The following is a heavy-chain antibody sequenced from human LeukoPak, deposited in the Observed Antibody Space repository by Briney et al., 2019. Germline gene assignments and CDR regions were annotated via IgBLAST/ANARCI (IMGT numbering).Heavy chain of an antibody. CDR1: GGTFSSYA. D-gene: IGHD3-3*01. CDR2: IIPIFGTA. CDR3: AREPVGYDFWSGYYTGVFDY. V-gene: IGHV1-69*05. J-gene: IGHJ4*02. Sequence: SSVKVSCKASGGTFSSYAISWVLQAPRQGLEWMGRIIPIFGTANYAQKFQGRVTITTDESTSTAYMELSSLRSEDTAVYYCAREPVGYDFWSGYYTGVFDYWGQGTLVTVSS.